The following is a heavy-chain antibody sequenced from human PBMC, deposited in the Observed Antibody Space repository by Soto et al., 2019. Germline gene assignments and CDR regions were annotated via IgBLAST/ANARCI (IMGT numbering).Heavy chain of an antibody. D-gene: IGHD1-1*01. CDR1: GFTFGDYA. Sequence: GGSLRLSCTASGFTFGDYAMSWFRQAPGKGLEWVGFIRSKAYGGTTEYAASVKGRFTISRDDSKSIAYLQMNSLKTEDTAVYYCTRPKGLRVQLEWLAPNYYYYYGMDVWGQGTTVTVSS. J-gene: IGHJ6*02. V-gene: IGHV3-49*03. CDR3: TRPKGLRVQLEWLAPNYYYYYGMDV. CDR2: IRSKAYGGTT.